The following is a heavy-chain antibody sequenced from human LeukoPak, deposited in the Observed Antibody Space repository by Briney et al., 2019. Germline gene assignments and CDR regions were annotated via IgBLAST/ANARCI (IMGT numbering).Heavy chain of an antibody. CDR1: GFTFSSYA. CDR2: ISYDGSNK. J-gene: IGHJ4*02. D-gene: IGHD5-18*01. Sequence: PGRSLRLSCAASGFTFSSYAMHWVRQAPGKGLEWVAVISYDGSNKYYAGSVKGRFTISRDNSKNTLYLQMNSLRAEDTAVYYCARWGLMVTNYWGQGTLVTVSS. V-gene: IGHV3-30*04. CDR3: ARWGLMVTNY.